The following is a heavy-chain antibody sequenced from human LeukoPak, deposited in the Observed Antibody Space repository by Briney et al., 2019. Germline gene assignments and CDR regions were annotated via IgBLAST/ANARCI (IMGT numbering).Heavy chain of an antibody. CDR2: ISYDGSNK. Sequence: GGSLRLSCAASGFTFSSYAMHWVRQAPGKGLEWVAVISYDGSNKYYADSVKGRFTNSRDNSKNTLYLQMNSLRAEDTAVYYCATLGGLRFLEWFPYYYMDVWGKGTTVTVSS. D-gene: IGHD3-3*01. V-gene: IGHV3-30*01. J-gene: IGHJ6*03. CDR1: GFTFSSYA. CDR3: ATLGGLRFLEWFPYYYMDV.